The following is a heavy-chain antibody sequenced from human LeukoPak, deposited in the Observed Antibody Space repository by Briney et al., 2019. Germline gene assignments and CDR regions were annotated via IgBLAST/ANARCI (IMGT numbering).Heavy chain of an antibody. J-gene: IGHJ1*01. D-gene: IGHD3-9*01. V-gene: IGHV3-23*01. CDR1: GFTFSSYA. CDR2: ISGSGGST. CDR3: AKDGAYYDILTGYREYFQH. Sequence: GGSLRLSCAASGFTFSSYAMSWVRQAPGKGLGWVSAISGSGGSTYYADSVKGRFTISRDNSKNTLYLQMNSLRAEDTAVYYCAKDGAYYDILTGYREYFQHWGQGTLVTVSS.